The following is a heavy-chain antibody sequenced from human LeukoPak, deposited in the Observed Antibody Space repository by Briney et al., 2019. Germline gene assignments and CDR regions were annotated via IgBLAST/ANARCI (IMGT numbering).Heavy chain of an antibody. D-gene: IGHD3-16*02. CDR1: GYTFTSYG. Sequence: ASVKVSCKASGYTFTSYGISWVRQAPGQGLEWMGWISAYNGNTNYAQKLQGRVTMTTDTSTSTAYMELRSLRSDDTAVYYCARSGARLRLGELSLYSYWGQGTLVTVSS. J-gene: IGHJ4*02. CDR3: ARSGARLRLGELSLYSY. CDR2: ISAYNGNT. V-gene: IGHV1-18*01.